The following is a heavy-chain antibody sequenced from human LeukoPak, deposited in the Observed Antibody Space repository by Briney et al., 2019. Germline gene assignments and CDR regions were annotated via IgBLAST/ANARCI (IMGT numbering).Heavy chain of an antibody. V-gene: IGHV4-34*01. CDR2: INHSGST. J-gene: IGHJ4*02. CDR1: GGSFSGYY. CDR3: ARGVRSGGTFALDY. D-gene: IGHD2-15*01. Sequence: SETLSLTCAVYGGSFSGYYWNWIRQPPGKGPEWIGEINHSGSTNYHPSLKSRVTISVDTSKNQISLKMSSVTAADTAVYYCARGVRSGGTFALDYWGQGTLVTVSS.